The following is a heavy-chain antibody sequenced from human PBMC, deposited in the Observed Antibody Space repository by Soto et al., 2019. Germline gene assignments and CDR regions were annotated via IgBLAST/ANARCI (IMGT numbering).Heavy chain of an antibody. V-gene: IGHV3-64*01. CDR1: GFTFSSYG. CDR2: ISSNGGST. Sequence: VGSLRLSCAASGFTFSSYGRHWVRQAPGKGLEYVSAISSNGGSTYYANSVKGRFTISRDNSKNTLYLQMGSLRAEDMAVYYCARALGYAFDIWGQGTMVTVSS. D-gene: IGHD7-27*01. CDR3: ARALGYAFDI. J-gene: IGHJ3*02.